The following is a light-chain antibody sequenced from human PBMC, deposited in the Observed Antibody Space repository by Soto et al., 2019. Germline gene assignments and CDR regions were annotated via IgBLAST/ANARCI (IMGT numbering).Light chain of an antibody. J-gene: IGLJ1*01. CDR2: GNS. CDR3: QSYDSSLYV. V-gene: IGLV1-40*01. Sequence: QSVLTQPPSVSGAPGQRVTISCTGSSSNIGAGYDVHWYQQLPGTASKLLIYGNSNRPSGVPDRFSGSKSGTSASLAITGLQAEDEADYYCQSYDSSLYVFGTGTKLTVL. CDR1: SSNIGAGYD.